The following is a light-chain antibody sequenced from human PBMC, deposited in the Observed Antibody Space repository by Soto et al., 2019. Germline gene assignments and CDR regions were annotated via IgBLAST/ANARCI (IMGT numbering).Light chain of an antibody. V-gene: IGLV2-14*01. CDR1: SSDVGGYNY. CDR3: SSYTSSRAYV. CDR2: EVS. J-gene: IGLJ1*01. Sequence: QSVLTQPAAVSGSPGQSITISCTGTSSDVGGYNYVSWYQQQSGKAPKLMIHEVSNRPSGVSNRFSGSKPGNTASLTISGLQAEDEADYYCSSYTSSRAYVFGIGTKVTVL.